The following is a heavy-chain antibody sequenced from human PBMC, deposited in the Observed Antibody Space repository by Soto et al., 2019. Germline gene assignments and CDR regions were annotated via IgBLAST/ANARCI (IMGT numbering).Heavy chain of an antibody. CDR3: ANLPAVYSGSSYFDY. CDR2: ISGGGGQT. D-gene: IGHD1-26*01. Sequence: GPIRLSSTAFEFDIRSLAMSLVRQGPGKGLQWVSHISGGGGQTYYVDSVEGRFTISRDNSRNTVYFEMTSLRADDTAIYYCANLPAVYSGSSYFDYWGQGALVTVSS. J-gene: IGHJ4*02. CDR1: EFDIRSLA. V-gene: IGHV3-23*01.